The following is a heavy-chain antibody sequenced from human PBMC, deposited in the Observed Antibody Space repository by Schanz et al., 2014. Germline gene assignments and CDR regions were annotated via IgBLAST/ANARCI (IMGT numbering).Heavy chain of an antibody. J-gene: IGHJ6*03. D-gene: IGHD6-19*01. CDR2: MNPNSGNT. CDR1: GYTFSDYG. Sequence: QVQLVQSGAEVKKPGASVKVSCKASGYTFSDYGITWVRQAPGQGLEWMGWMNPNSGNTGYAQKFQGRVTMTRNTSISTAYMELSSLRSEDTAVYYCARLGTGMAVAGSVIDSYYYYMDVWGEGTTVTVSS. V-gene: IGHV1-8*02. CDR3: ARLGTGMAVAGSVIDSYYYYMDV.